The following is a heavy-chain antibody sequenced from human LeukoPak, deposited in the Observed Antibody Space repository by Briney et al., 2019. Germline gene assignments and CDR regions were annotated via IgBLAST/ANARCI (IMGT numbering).Heavy chain of an antibody. Sequence: GGSLRLSCAASGFTYSHYGMTWVRQAPGKGLEWVSLILYDGSNKYYADSVKGRFTISRDNSKNTLYLQMNNLRAEDTALYYCARGPPMYSYGSSDYHYDYFNYWGQGTLVTVSS. CDR1: GFTYSHYG. CDR3: ARGPPMYSYGSSDYHYDYFNY. J-gene: IGHJ4*02. D-gene: IGHD3-22*01. V-gene: IGHV3-30*03. CDR2: ILYDGSNK.